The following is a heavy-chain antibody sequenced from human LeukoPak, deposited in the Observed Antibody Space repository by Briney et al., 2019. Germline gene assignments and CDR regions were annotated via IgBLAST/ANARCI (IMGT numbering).Heavy chain of an antibody. CDR2: IGTAGDT. CDR3: ARGRSRGVFDI. D-gene: IGHD2-8*02. CDR1: GFTFSSYD. Sequence: GGSLTLSCAASGFTFSSYDMHWVRQATGKGLEWVSDIGTAGDTNYPAPLKGRFTISRENAKNSLYLQMSSLRAGDTAVYYCARGRSRGVFDIWGERTMVTASS. V-gene: IGHV3-13*01. J-gene: IGHJ3*02.